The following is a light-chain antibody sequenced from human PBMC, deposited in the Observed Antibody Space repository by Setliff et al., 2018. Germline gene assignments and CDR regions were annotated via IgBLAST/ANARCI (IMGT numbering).Light chain of an antibody. CDR2: DVS. CDR3: GSYTSINTLLYI. V-gene: IGLV2-14*01. CDR1: SGDVGGYDY. J-gene: IGLJ1*01. Sequence: QSVLTQPASVSGSPGQSITISCTGTSGDVGGYDYASWYQQHPGKAPKLMIYDVSNRPSGVSNRFSGSKSGNTASLTISGLQAEDEADYYCGSYTSINTLLYIFGTGTKVTVL.